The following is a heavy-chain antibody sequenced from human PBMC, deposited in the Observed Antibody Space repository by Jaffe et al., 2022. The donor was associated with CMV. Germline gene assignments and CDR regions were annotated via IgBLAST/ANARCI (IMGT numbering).Heavy chain of an antibody. Sequence: QLQLQESGPGLVKPSETLSLTCTVSGGSISSSSYYWGWIRQPPGKGLEWIGSIYYSGSTYYNPSLKSRVTISVDTSKNQFSLKLSSVTAADTAVYYCARLAGSSPLFDYWGQGTLVTVSS. J-gene: IGHJ4*02. D-gene: IGHD3-10*01. V-gene: IGHV4-39*01. CDR2: IYYSGST. CDR1: GGSISSSSYY. CDR3: ARLAGSSPLFDY.